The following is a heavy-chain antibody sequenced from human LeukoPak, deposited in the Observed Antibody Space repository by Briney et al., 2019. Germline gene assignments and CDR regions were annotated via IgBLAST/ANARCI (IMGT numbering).Heavy chain of an antibody. V-gene: IGHV4-39*01. CDR3: ARHGGYYDSSGYPY. J-gene: IGHJ4*02. CDR2: IYYSGST. D-gene: IGHD3-22*01. CDR1: GGSISSSSYY. Sequence: PLETLSLTCTVSGGSISSSSYYWGWIRQPPGKGLEWIGSIYYSGSTYYNPSLKSRVTISVDTSKNQFSLKLSSVTAADTAVYYCARHGGYYDSSGYPYWGQGTLVTVSS.